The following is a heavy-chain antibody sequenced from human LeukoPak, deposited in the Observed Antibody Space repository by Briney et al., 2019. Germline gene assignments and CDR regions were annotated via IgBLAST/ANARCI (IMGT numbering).Heavy chain of an antibody. V-gene: IGHV3-9*01. D-gene: IGHD5-24*01. CDR3: ARGDGYKNFDS. J-gene: IGHJ4*02. Sequence: PGGSLRLSCAASGFTFDDYVMHWVRQAPGKGLEWVSGISWNSGRIGYADSVKGRFTISRDNAKNSLYLQMNGLRDDDTALYFCARGDGYKNFDSWGQGTLVTVSS. CDR1: GFTFDDYV. CDR2: ISWNSGRI.